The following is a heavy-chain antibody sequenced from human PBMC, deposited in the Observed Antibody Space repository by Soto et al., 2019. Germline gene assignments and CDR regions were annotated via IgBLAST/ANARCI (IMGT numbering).Heavy chain of an antibody. CDR1: WYTLSSYG. D-gene: IGHD2-2*01. CDR3: ARDQGDIVVVPAVAADWFDP. J-gene: IGHJ5*02. V-gene: IGHV1-18*01. Sequence: ASVKVSCKASWYTLSSYGISWVRQAPGQRLERMGWISAYNGNTNYAQKLQGRVTMTTDTSTSTAYMELRSLRSDDTAVYYCARDQGDIVVVPAVAADWFDPWGQGTLVTVS. CDR2: ISAYNGNT.